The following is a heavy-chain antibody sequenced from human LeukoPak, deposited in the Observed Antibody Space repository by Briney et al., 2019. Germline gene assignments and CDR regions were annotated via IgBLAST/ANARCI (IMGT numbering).Heavy chain of an antibody. J-gene: IGHJ4*02. CDR1: GFTLSSYE. CDR2: IDYSGGSS. Sequence: GGSLRLSCTVSGFTLSSYEMSWIRQAPGRCLEWVSSIDYSGGSSYYADSVKGRFTISRDDSKNTLYLQLNSLRVEDTAVYYCARNNGWYGVSWGQGTLVTVSS. V-gene: IGHV3-23*01. D-gene: IGHD6-19*01. CDR3: ARNNGWYGVS.